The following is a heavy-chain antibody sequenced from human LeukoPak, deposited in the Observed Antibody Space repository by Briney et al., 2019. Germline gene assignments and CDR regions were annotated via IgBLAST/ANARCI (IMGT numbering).Heavy chain of an antibody. Sequence: SGGSLRLSCAASGFIFSSWWMIWFRRLPGKGLVSVSHINTDGSYIRYADSVKGRFAISRDNAKNTLYLQVNSLRPEDTGVYYCTTFGIDWSLSYWGQGALVTVSS. CDR2: INTDGSYI. V-gene: IGHV3-74*01. CDR1: GFIFSSWW. J-gene: IGHJ4*02. CDR3: TTFGIDWSLSY. D-gene: IGHD3-9*01.